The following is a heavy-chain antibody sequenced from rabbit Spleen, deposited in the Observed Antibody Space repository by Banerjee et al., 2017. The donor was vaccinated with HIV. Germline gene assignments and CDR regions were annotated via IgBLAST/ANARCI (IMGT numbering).Heavy chain of an antibody. D-gene: IGHD8-1*01. V-gene: IGHV1S40*01. CDR3: ARDAGTSFSTYGMDL. Sequence: QSLEESGGDLVKPEGSLTLTCKASGFAFSNNAMCWVRQAPGKGLEWIGCIYTGSGRTYYATWAKGRFTISETSSTTVTLQMTSLTAADTATYFCARDAGTSFSTYGMDLWGQGTLVTVS. CDR1: GFAFSNNA. CDR2: IYTGSGRT. J-gene: IGHJ6*01.